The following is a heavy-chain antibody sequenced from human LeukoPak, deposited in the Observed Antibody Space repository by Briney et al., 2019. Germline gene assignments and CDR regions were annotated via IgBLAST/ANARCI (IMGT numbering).Heavy chain of an antibody. J-gene: IGHJ4*02. V-gene: IGHV1-69*05. CDR3: ARRRESSGLIFDY. Sequence: SVKVSCKASGYTFTSYYMHWVRQAPGQGLEWMGRIIPIFGTANYAQKFQGRVTITTDESTSTAYMELSSLRSEDTAVYYCARRRESSGLIFDYWGQGTLVTVSS. CDR2: IIPIFGTA. CDR1: GYTFTSYY. D-gene: IGHD6-19*01.